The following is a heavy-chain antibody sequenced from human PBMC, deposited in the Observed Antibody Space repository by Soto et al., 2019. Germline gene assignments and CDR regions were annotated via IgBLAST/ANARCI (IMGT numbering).Heavy chain of an antibody. CDR3: ARDVMGPFDY. CDR1: GGTFSSYA. CDR2: IIPIFGTA. V-gene: IGHV1-69*13. D-gene: IGHD1-26*01. Sequence: AASVKVSCKASGGTFSSYAISWVRQAPGQGLEWMGGIIPIFGTANYAQKFQGRVTITADESTSTAYMELSSLRSEDTAVYYCARDVMGPFDYWGQGTLVTVSS. J-gene: IGHJ4*02.